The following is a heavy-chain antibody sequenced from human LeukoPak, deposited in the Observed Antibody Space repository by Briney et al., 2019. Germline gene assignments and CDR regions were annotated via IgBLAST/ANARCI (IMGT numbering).Heavy chain of an antibody. J-gene: IGHJ5*02. CDR1: GGSISSGGYC. V-gene: IGHV4-31*03. D-gene: IGHD3-10*01. CDR3: ARGSYRSGSYNWFDP. Sequence: SQTLSLTCTVSGGSISSGGYCWSWIRQHPGKGLEWIGYIYYSGSTYYNPSLKSRVTTSVDTSKNQFSLKLSSVTAADTAVYYCARGSYRSGSYNWFDPWGQGTLVTVSS. CDR2: IYYSGST.